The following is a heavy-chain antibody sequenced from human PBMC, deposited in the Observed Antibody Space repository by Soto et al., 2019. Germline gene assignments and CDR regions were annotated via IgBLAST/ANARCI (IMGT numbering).Heavy chain of an antibody. Sequence: ASVKVSCKLSGGTFSSYAISWVRQAPGQGLEWMGGIIPIFGTANYAQKFQGRVTITADKSTSTAYMELSSLRSEDTAVYYCARDGKYCGGDCFLNWFDPWGKGTRGTVSS. D-gene: IGHD2-21*02. CDR3: ARDGKYCGGDCFLNWFDP. CDR1: GGTFSSYA. J-gene: IGHJ5*02. CDR2: IIPIFGTA. V-gene: IGHV1-69*06.